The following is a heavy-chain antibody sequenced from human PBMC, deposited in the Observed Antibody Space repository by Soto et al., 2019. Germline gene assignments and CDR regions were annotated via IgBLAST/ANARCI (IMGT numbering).Heavy chain of an antibody. V-gene: IGHV3-53*01. Sequence: GGSLRLSCAASGFTVSSNYMSWVRQAPGKGLEWVSVIYSGASGGNTSYADSVKGRVTISRDNSKNMVFLQINSLIAEDTAVYYCAKDRHPDGIWSFDLWGQGTPVTVSS. CDR1: GFTVSSNY. D-gene: IGHD1-20*01. J-gene: IGHJ4*02. CDR3: AKDRHPDGIWSFDL. CDR2: IYSGASGGNT.